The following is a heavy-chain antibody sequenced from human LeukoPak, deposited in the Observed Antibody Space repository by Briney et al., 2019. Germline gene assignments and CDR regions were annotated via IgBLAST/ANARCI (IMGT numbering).Heavy chain of an antibody. V-gene: IGHV3-23*01. CDR1: GFTFSSYA. CDR2: ISGSGGST. D-gene: IGHD3-22*01. Sequence: GGSLRLSCAASGFTFSSYAMSWVRQAPGKGLEWVSAISGSGGSTYYADSVKGRFTISRDNSKKTLYLQMNSLRAEDTAVYYCAKDRFYYYDSSGYPGYWGQGTLVTVSS. CDR3: AKDRFYYYDSSGYPGY. J-gene: IGHJ4*02.